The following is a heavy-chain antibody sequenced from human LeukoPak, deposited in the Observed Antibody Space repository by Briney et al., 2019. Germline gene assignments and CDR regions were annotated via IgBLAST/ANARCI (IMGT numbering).Heavy chain of an antibody. CDR2: INPSGGST. V-gene: IGHV1-46*01. Sequence: GASVKVSCKASGGTFSSYAISWVRQAPGQGLEWMGIINPSGGSTSYAQKFQGRVTMTRDTSTSTVYMELSSLRSEDTAVYYCARWRIAAAGIVSKRETNYFDYWGQGTLVTVSS. CDR1: GGTFSSYA. CDR3: ARWRIAAAGIVSKRETNYFDY. D-gene: IGHD6-13*01. J-gene: IGHJ4*02.